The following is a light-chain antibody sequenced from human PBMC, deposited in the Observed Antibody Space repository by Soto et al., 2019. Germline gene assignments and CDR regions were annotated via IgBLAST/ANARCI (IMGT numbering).Light chain of an antibody. CDR2: KAS. Sequence: DIQMTHSPATLSASVGDRIPSTCRASQSISSWLAWYQQKPGQAPNLLIYKASTLESGVPSRFSGSGSGTDFTLTISRLEPEDFAVYYCQQYGGSPWTFGQGTKVDI. CDR1: QSISSW. V-gene: IGKV1-5*03. J-gene: IGKJ1*01. CDR3: QQYGGSPWT.